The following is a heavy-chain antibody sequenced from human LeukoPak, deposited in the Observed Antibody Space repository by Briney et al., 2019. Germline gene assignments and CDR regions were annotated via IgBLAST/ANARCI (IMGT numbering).Heavy chain of an antibody. Sequence: GGSLRLSCAASGFTFSSYAMSWVRQAPGKGLEWVSAISGSGGSTYYADSVKGRFTISRDNSKNTLYLQMNSLRAEDTAVYYCAKDPASYYYDSSGAKHDYWGQGTLVTVSS. V-gene: IGHV3-23*01. CDR3: AKDPASYYYDSSGAKHDY. CDR1: GFTFSSYA. CDR2: ISGSGGST. J-gene: IGHJ4*02. D-gene: IGHD3-22*01.